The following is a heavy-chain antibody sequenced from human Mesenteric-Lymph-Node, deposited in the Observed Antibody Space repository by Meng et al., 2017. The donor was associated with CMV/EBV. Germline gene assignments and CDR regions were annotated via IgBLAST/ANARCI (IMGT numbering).Heavy chain of an antibody. D-gene: IGHD2-15*01. V-gene: IGHV3-30*02. CDR2: IQFDASNE. J-gene: IGHJ4*02. CDR1: EFTFSSYG. CDR3: AKDRGAASLMPRYYFDY. Sequence: GGSLRLSCVASEFTFSSYGMHWVRQAPGKGLEWVTFIQFDASNEYYVDSVKGRFTISRDNSKNTLYLQIDSLRAEDTAVYYCAKDRGAASLMPRYYFDYWGQGTLVTVS.